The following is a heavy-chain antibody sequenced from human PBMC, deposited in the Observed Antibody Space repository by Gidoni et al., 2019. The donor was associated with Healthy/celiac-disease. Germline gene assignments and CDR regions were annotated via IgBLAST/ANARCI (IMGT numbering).Heavy chain of an antibody. Sequence: EVQLVESGGGLVQPGGSLRLSCAASGFTFSSYWMSWVRQAPGKGLEWVANIKQDGSEKYYVDSVKGRFTISRDNAKNSLYLQMNSLRAEDTAVYYCASGWFGELLPLGYWGQGTLVTVSS. CDR2: IKQDGSEK. CDR1: GFTFSSYW. V-gene: IGHV3-7*02. CDR3: ASGWFGELLPLGY. J-gene: IGHJ4*02. D-gene: IGHD3-10*01.